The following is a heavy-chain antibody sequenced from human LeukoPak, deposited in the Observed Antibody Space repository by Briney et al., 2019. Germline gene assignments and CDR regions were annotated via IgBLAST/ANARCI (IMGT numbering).Heavy chain of an antibody. J-gene: IGHJ6*03. D-gene: IGHD3-10*02. CDR2: INPNSGGT. CDR1: GYTFTGYY. Sequence: ASVKVSCKASGYTFTGYYMHWVRQAPGQGLEWMGWINPNSGGTNYAQKFQGRVTMTRDTSISTAYMELSRLRSDDTAVYYCARDRSYYDRGDYYYYYMDVWGKGTTVTVSS. CDR3: ARDRSYYDRGDYYYYYMDV. V-gene: IGHV1-2*02.